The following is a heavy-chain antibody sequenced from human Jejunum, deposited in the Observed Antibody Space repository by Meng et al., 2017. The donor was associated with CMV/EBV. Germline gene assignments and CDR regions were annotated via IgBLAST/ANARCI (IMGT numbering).Heavy chain of an antibody. V-gene: IGHV3-21*05. CDR3: VGGNLVVPASDY. CDR2: ISSGSSYR. J-gene: IGHJ4*02. D-gene: IGHD2-2*01. CDR1: GFTFNTYS. Sequence: SGFTFNTYSMSWVRQAPGKGLEWVSYISSGSSYRHYADSVKGRFTISRDNAKNSLYLQLNSLRAEDTAVYYCVGGNLVVPASDYWGQGTRVTVSS.